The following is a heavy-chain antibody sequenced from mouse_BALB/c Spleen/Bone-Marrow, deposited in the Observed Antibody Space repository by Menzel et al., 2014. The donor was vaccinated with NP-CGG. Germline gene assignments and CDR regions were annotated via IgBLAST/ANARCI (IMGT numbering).Heavy chain of an antibody. CDR1: GFTFSSFG. CDR2: ISSGSSTI. Sequence: EVQVVESGGGLVQPGGSRTLSCAASGFTFSSFGMHWVRQAPEKGLEWVAYISSGSSTIYYADTVKGRFTISRDNPKNTLFLQMTSLICWAPAVFYCARSSYYYGSCPNVFWGT. V-gene: IGHV5-17*02. CDR3: ARSSYYYGSCPNVF. J-gene: IGHJ1*03. D-gene: IGHD1-1*01.